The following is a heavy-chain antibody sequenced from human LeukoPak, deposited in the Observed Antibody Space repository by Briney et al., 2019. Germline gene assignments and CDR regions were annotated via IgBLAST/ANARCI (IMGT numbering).Heavy chain of an antibody. J-gene: IGHJ5*02. CDR3: ARDAGSGSYLSNWFDP. Sequence: PSETLSLTCAVYGGSFSGYYWSWIRQPPGKGLEWIGEINHSGSTNYNPSLKSRVTISVDTSKNQFSLKLSSVTAADTAVYYCARDAGSGSYLSNWFDPWGQGTLVTVSS. V-gene: IGHV4-34*01. CDR2: INHSGST. CDR1: GGSFSGYY. D-gene: IGHD3-10*01.